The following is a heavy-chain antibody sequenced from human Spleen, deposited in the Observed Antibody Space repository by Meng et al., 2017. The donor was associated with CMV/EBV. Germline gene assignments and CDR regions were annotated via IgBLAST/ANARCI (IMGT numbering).Heavy chain of an antibody. CDR1: GASISSGNW. D-gene: IGHD6-13*01. V-gene: IGHV4-4*02. CDR2: IYHSGST. Sequence: QVQVHESGPGLVKPSETLSLTCVVSGASISSGNWWNWVRQPPGKGLEWIGDIYHSGSTNYNPSLKSRVTISVDTSKNQFSLKLSSVTAADTAVYYCARGAYSSSWTFDYWGQGTLVTVFS. J-gene: IGHJ4*02. CDR3: ARGAYSSSWTFDY.